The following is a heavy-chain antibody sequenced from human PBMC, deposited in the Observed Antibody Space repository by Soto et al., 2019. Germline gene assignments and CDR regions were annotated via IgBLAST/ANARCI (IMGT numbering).Heavy chain of an antibody. CDR2: INPNSGGT. Sequence: ASVKVSCKASGYTFTGYYMHWVRQAPGQGLEWMGWINPNSGGTNYAQKFQGRVTMTRDTSISTAYMELSRLRSDDTAVYYCARYVGSCGSGYWYYGMGVWRRGTTVTVCS. J-gene: IGHJ6*02. V-gene: IGHV1-2*02. CDR1: GYTFTGYY. D-gene: IGHD3-10*01. CDR3: ARYVGSCGSGYWYYGMGV.